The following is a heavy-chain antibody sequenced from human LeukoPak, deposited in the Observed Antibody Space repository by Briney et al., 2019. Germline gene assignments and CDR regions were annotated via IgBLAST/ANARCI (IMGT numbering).Heavy chain of an antibody. CDR2: IYTSGST. D-gene: IGHD2-2*02. CDR3: ARAIGYCSSTSCYSYYYYYYYMDV. Sequence: SETLSLTCTVSGGSISSYYWSWIRQPAGKGLEWIGRIYTSGSTNYNPSLKSRVTMSVDTSKNQFSLKLSSVTAADTAVYYCARAIGYCSSTSCYSYYYYYYYMDVWGKGTTVTVSS. CDR1: GGSISSYY. J-gene: IGHJ6*03. V-gene: IGHV4-4*07.